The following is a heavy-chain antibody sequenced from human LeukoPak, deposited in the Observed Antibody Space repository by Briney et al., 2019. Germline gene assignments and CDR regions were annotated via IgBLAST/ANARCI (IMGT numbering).Heavy chain of an antibody. CDR2: INHSGST. CDR3: ARVKLVYYYYYSMDV. D-gene: IGHD2-15*01. Sequence: SETLSLTCAVYGGSFSGYYWSWIRQPPGKGLEWIGEINHSGSTNYNPSLKSRVTISVDTSKNQFSLKLSSVTAADTAVYYCARVKLVYYYYYSMDVWGKGTTVTVSS. J-gene: IGHJ6*04. V-gene: IGHV4-34*01. CDR1: GGSFSGYY.